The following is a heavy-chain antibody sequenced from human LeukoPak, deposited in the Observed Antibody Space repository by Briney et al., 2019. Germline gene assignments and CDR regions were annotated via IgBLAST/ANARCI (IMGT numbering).Heavy chain of an antibody. CDR3: AKARGAVITYYFDY. V-gene: IGHV3-9*01. CDR1: WLTLDDYA. CDR2: FSWNSGSI. Sequence: SPGLSFAASWLTLDDYALHLVREAPGQGLGSGLGFSWNSGSIGYADSVKGRFTISRDNAKNSLYLQMNSLRAEDTALYYCAKARGAVITYYFDYWGQGTLVTVSS. J-gene: IGHJ4*02. D-gene: IGHD3-22*01.